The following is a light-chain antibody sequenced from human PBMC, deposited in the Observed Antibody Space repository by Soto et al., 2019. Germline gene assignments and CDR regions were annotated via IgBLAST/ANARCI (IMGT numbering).Light chain of an antibody. CDR3: QSYDSSLSGAV. CDR1: SSNIGGGYD. Sequence: QSVLTQPASVSGAPGQRVTISCTGSSSNIGGGYDVHWYQQLPGTAPKLLIYGNSNRPSGVPDRFSGSKSGTSASLAITGLQAEDEADYYCQSYDSSLSGAVFGGGTKLTVL. CDR2: GNS. J-gene: IGLJ3*02. V-gene: IGLV1-40*01.